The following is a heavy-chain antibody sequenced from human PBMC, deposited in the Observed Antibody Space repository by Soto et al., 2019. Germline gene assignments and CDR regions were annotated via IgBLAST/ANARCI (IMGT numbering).Heavy chain of an antibody. CDR1: GGSISSGGYY. V-gene: IGHV4-31*03. CDR2: IYYSGST. CDR3: ARLGYYDSSGYNLNAFDI. D-gene: IGHD3-22*01. J-gene: IGHJ3*02. Sequence: LSLTCTVSGGSISSGGYYWSWIRQHPGKGLEWIGYIYYSGSTYYNPSLKSRVTISVDTSKNQFSLKLSSVTAADTAVYYCARLGYYDSSGYNLNAFDIWGQGTMVTVS.